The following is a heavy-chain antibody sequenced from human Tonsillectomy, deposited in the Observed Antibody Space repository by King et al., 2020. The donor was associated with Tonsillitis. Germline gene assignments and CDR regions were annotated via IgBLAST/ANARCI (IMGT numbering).Heavy chain of an antibody. D-gene: IGHD2-15*01. CDR1: GFTFSSFA. CDR3: AKVLYSESIPYLPFDY. Sequence: VQLVESGGGLVQPGGSLRLSCEASGFTFSSFAMNWVRQAPGKGLEWVSAISNSGGDTYYADSVKGRFTISRDNSKTTLYLQMNSLRAEDTAIYYCAKVLYSESIPYLPFDYWGQGALVTVSS. CDR2: ISNSGGDT. J-gene: IGHJ4*02. V-gene: IGHV3-23*04.